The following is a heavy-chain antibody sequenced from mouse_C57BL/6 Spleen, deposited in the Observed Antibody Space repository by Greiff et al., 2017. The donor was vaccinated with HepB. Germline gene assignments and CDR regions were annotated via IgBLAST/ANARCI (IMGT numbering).Heavy chain of an antibody. CDR2: IRSKSNNYAT. Sequence: GGGLVQPKGSLKLSCAASGFSFNTYAMNWVRQAPGKGLEWVARIRSKSNNYATYYADSVKDRFTISRDDSESMLYLQMNNLKTEDTAMYYCVRLARGYAMDYWGQGTSVTVSS. J-gene: IGHJ4*01. CDR3: VRLARGYAMDY. CDR1: GFSFNTYA. V-gene: IGHV10-1*01.